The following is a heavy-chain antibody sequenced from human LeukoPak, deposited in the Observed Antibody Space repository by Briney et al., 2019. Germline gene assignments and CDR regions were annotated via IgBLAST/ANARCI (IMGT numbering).Heavy chain of an antibody. V-gene: IGHV4-4*07. Sequence: SETLSLTCTVSGGSISSYYWSWIRQPAGKGLEWIGRIYTSGSTNYNPSLKSRVTMSVDTSKNQFSLKLSSVTAADTAVYYCARVGSSTSRYYFDYWGQGTLVTVSP. J-gene: IGHJ4*02. CDR3: ARVGSSTSRYYFDY. D-gene: IGHD2-2*01. CDR1: GGSISSYY. CDR2: IYTSGST.